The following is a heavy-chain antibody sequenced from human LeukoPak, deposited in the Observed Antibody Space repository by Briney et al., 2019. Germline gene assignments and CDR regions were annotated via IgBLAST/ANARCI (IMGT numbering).Heavy chain of an antibody. CDR1: GFTFSRYW. V-gene: IGHV3-7*01. J-gene: IGHJ4*02. CDR2: IKQDGSEK. D-gene: IGHD1-1*01. CDR3: ARDCSAYNWNDGFDY. Sequence: HPGGSLRLSCAASGFTFSRYWMNWVRQAPGKGLEWVANIKQDGSEKYYVDSVKGRFTISRDNAKNSLYLQMNSLRAEDTAVYYCARDCSAYNWNDGFDYWGQGTLVTVSS.